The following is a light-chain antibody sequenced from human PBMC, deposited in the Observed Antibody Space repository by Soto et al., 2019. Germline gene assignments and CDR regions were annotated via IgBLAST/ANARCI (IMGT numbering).Light chain of an antibody. CDR1: SSDVGGYNY. CDR3: SSYTTSNTRQIV. J-gene: IGLJ1*01. CDR2: DVS. Sequence: CALAQPASVSGPPGQSITISCTGTSSDVGGYNYVSWYQHHPGKAPKLLIYDVSNRPSGISNRFSGSKSDNTASLTISGLQPEDEADYYCSSYTTSNTRQIVFGTGTKVTVL. V-gene: IGLV2-14*03.